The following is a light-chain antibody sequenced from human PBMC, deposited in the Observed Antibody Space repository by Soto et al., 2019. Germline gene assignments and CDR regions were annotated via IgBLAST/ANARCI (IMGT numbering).Light chain of an antibody. Sequence: QSALTQPASVSGSPGQSITISCTGTSSDVGSYNLVSWYQQHPGKAPKLMIYEVTNRPSGVSNRFSGSKSGNTASLTISGLQADDDADYYCSSFTSSTTPYVFGTGTKVTVL. J-gene: IGLJ1*01. V-gene: IGLV2-14*02. CDR2: EVT. CDR3: SSFTSSTTPYV. CDR1: SSDVGSYNL.